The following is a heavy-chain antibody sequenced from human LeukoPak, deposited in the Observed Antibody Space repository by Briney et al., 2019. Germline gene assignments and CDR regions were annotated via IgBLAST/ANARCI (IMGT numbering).Heavy chain of an antibody. CDR1: GYTFTDYG. Sequence: ASVKVSCKTSGYTFTDYGINWVRQAPGEGLEWMGWISPYNSNTNYAQKVQGRVTMTTDTSTNTAYMELGSLRSDDTAVYYCAREGNYGVNKFFDYWGQGTLVTVSS. V-gene: IGHV1-18*01. CDR2: ISPYNSNT. CDR3: AREGNYGVNKFFDY. D-gene: IGHD4-23*01. J-gene: IGHJ4*02.